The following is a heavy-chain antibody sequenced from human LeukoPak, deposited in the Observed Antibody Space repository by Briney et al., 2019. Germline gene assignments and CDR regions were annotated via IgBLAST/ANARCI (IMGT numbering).Heavy chain of an antibody. V-gene: IGHV4-59*01. J-gene: IGHJ5*02. D-gene: IGHD3-9*01. CDR1: GGSISSYY. CDR3: ARDQYDILTGYYRWFDP. CDR2: IYYSGST. Sequence: SETLSLTCTVSGGSISSYYWSWIRQPPGKGLEWIGYIYYSGSTNYNPSLKSRVTISVDTSKNQFSLKLSSVTAADTAVYYCARDQYDILTGYYRWFDPWGQGTLVTVSS.